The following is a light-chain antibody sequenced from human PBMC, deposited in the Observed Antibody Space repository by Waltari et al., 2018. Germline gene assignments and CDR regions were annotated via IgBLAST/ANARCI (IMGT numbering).Light chain of an antibody. J-gene: IGKJ1*01. CDR2: WAS. CDR3: QQYYTTPWT. Sequence: DIVMTQSPDSLAVPLGERAPITSMSSQSVFFSSNNKNYLAWYQQKPGQPPKVLIYWASTRESGVPDRFSGSGSGTDFSLTISSLQAEDVAVYYCQQYYTTPWTFGQGTKVEIK. V-gene: IGKV4-1*01. CDR1: QSVFFSSNNKNY.